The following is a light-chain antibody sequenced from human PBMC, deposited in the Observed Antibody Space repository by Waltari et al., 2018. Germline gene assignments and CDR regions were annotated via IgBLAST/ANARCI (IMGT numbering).Light chain of an antibody. CDR1: QSISSY. V-gene: IGKV1-39*01. CDR2: AAS. J-gene: IGKJ5*01. CDR3: QQSYSTPPIP. Sequence: DIQMTQSPSSLSASVGDRVTITCRASQSISSYLNWYQQKPGKAPKLLIYAASRLQSGVPSRFSGSGSGTDFTLTISSLQPRDFATYYCQQSYSTPPIPFGPGTRLEIK.